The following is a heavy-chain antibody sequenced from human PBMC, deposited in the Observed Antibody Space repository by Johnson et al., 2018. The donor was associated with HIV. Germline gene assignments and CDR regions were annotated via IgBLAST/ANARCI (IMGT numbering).Heavy chain of an antibody. Sequence: QVQLVESGGGLVKPGGSLRLSCAASGFTFINYWMHWVRQAPGKGLEWVAVISYDGSNKYYADSVKGRFTISRDNCKNTLYLQMNSLRAEDTAVYYCAKDGDSSSWYPGDAFDIWGQGTMVTISS. CDR2: ISYDGSNK. J-gene: IGHJ3*02. V-gene: IGHV3-30*18. CDR1: GFTFINYW. CDR3: AKDGDSSSWYPGDAFDI. D-gene: IGHD6-13*01.